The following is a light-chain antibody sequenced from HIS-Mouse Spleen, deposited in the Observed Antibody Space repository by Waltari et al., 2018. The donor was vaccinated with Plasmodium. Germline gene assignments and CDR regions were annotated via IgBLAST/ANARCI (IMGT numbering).Light chain of an antibody. J-gene: IGLJ3*02. CDR2: DVS. Sequence: QSALTQPASVSGSPGQSTTISCTGTSSDVGGYNYVSWYQKPPVKAPKLRIYDVSNRPSWVSNRFSGSKSGNTASLTISGLQAEDEADYYCSSYTSSSTRVFGGGTKLTVL. CDR3: SSYTSSSTRV. V-gene: IGLV2-14*03. CDR1: SSDVGGYNY.